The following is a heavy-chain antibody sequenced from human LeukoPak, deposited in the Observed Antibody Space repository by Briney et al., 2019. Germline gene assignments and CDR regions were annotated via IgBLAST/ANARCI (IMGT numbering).Heavy chain of an antibody. CDR2: ISYDGSNK. V-gene: IGHV3-30*18. CDR1: GFTFSSYG. D-gene: IGHD6-19*01. CDR3: AKTASGGSGWYEDY. Sequence: GRSLRLSCAASGFTFSSYGMHWVRQAPGKGLEWVAVISYDGSNKYYADSVKGRFTISRDNSKNTLYLHMNSLRAEDTAVYYCAKTASGGSGWYEDYWGQGTLVTVSS. J-gene: IGHJ4*02.